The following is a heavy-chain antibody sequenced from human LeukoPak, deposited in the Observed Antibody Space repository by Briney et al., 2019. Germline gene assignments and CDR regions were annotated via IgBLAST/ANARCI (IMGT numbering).Heavy chain of an antibody. Sequence: GGSLRLSCEGSGFIFNRNWMHWVRQAPGKGLVWVSRINSDGSSTSYADSVKGRFTISRDNAKNTLYLQMNSLRPEDTAVYYCGREIEAPGKTLDYWGQGTLVTVSS. CDR2: INSDGSST. J-gene: IGHJ4*02. CDR3: GREIEAPGKTLDY. V-gene: IGHV3-74*01. CDR1: GFIFNRNW.